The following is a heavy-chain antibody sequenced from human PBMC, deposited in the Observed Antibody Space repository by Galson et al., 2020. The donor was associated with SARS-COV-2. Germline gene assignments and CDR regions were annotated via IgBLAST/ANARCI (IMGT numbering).Heavy chain of an antibody. J-gene: IGHJ4*02. CDR2: IYYSGST. CDR1: GGSISSSSYY. CDR3: ARLRAITLYYFDY. V-gene: IGHV4-39*01. D-gene: IGHD3-10*02. Sequence: ETSETLSLTCTVSGGSISSSSYYWGWTRQPPGKGLEWIGSIYYSGSTYYNPSLKSRVTISVDTSKNQFSLKLSSVTAADTAVYYCARLRAITLYYFDYWGQGTLVTVSS.